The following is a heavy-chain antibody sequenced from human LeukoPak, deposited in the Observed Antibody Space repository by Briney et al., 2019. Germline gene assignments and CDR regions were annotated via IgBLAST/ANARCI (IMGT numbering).Heavy chain of an antibody. CDR1: GGSIRSYY. D-gene: IGHD2-15*01. J-gene: IGHJ5*02. Sequence: SETLSLTCTVSGGSIRSYYWGWIRQPPGKGLEWIGYIYYSGSTNYNPSLKSRVTISVDTSKNQFSLKLSSVTAADTAVYYCARDGCSGGSCYSGWEYNWFDPWGQGTLVTVSS. CDR2: IYYSGST. CDR3: ARDGCSGGSCYSGWEYNWFDP. V-gene: IGHV4-59*01.